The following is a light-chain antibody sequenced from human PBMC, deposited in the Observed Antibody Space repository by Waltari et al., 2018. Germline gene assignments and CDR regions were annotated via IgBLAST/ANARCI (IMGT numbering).Light chain of an antibody. CDR2: EVN. CDR1: SSDVGAYNY. Sequence: QSSLTQPPSASGSLGQMLTISCTGTSSDVGAYNYVSWYQQHPGTAPKLIIYEVNKRPAGAPERLSGFKSGNSASLIISGLQAEDGGDYYCTSNAGSNNYVFGTWTEVTVL. V-gene: IGLV2-8*01. J-gene: IGLJ1*01. CDR3: TSNAGSNNYV.